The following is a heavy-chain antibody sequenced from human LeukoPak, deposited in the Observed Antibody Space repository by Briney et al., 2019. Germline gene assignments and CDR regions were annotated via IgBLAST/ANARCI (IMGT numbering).Heavy chain of an antibody. J-gene: IGHJ4*02. Sequence: PSETMSLTCSVSGGSISDGSSYWGWIRQPPGKGLEWIGSIYNSASTTYNPSLKSRVIISIDTSNNQFSLKLSSVTAADTALYYCARNTSYHYDRSDDLFDFWGQGTLVTVSS. CDR2: IYNSAST. CDR3: ARNTSYHYDRSDDLFDF. D-gene: IGHD3-22*01. V-gene: IGHV4-39*01. CDR1: GGSISDGSSY.